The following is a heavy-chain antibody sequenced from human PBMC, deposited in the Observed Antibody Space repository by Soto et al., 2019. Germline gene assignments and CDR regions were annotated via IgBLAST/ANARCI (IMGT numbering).Heavy chain of an antibody. V-gene: IGHV3-23*01. CDR2: ISGTGGAT. D-gene: IGHD2-15*01. J-gene: IGHJ4*02. CDR1: GFTFSSYA. Sequence: EVQLLESGGVLVQPGGSLRLSCGASGFTFSSYAMSWARQAPGKGLEWVSSISGTGGATYYADSVQGRFTICRDNSKNTLFLQMNSLRAEDTAVYYCAKDTPTGWGLFDHWGQGSLVTVSS. CDR3: AKDTPTGWGLFDH.